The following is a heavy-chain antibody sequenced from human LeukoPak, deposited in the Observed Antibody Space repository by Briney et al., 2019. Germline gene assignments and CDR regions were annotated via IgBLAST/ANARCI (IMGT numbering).Heavy chain of an antibody. J-gene: IGHJ5*02. Sequence: PGGSLRLSCAASGFTFSSYAMHWVRQAPGKGLEWVAAISYDGGNKYSADSVKGRFTISRDNSKNTLYLQMNSLRADDTAVYYCGKDSYVGVNWFDPRGQGTLVTASS. CDR1: GFTFSSYA. CDR2: ISYDGGNK. CDR3: GKDSYVGVNWFDP. D-gene: IGHD1-26*01. V-gene: IGHV3-30*04.